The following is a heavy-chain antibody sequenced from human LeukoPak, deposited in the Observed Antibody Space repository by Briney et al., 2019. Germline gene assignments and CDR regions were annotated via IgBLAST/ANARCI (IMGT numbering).Heavy chain of an antibody. CDR1: GGSISSYY. D-gene: IGHD3-22*01. J-gene: IGHJ4*02. Sequence: SETPSLTCTVSGGSISSYYWSWIRQPPGKGLEWIGYIYYSGSTNYNPSLKSRVTISVDTSKNQFSLKLSSVTAADTAVYYCARGPRNYYDSSGYRWGQGTLVTVSS. CDR3: ARGPRNYYDSSGYR. V-gene: IGHV4-59*01. CDR2: IYYSGST.